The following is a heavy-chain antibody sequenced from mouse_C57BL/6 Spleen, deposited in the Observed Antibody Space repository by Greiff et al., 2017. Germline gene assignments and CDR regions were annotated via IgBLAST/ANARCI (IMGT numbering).Heavy chain of an antibody. J-gene: IGHJ2*01. CDR2: ISSGSSTI. D-gene: IGHD3-3*01. CDR1: GFTFSDYG. Sequence: EVKVVESGGGLVKPGGSLKLSCAASGFTFSDYGMHWVRQAPEKGLEWVAYISSGSSTIYYADTVKGRFTISRDNAKNTLFLQMTSLRSEDTAMYYCARWRDGFFDDWGQGTTLTVSS. CDR3: ARWRDGFFDD. V-gene: IGHV5-17*01.